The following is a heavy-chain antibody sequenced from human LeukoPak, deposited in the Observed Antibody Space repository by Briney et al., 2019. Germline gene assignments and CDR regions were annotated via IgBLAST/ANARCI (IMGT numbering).Heavy chain of an antibody. Sequence: PGGSLRLSCAASGFTFSSYSMNWVRQAPGKGLEWVSYISSSSNTIYYADSVKGRFTISRDNAKNSLYLQMNSLRAEDTAVYYCAKLVYYDSSSWYWGQGTLVTVSS. CDR2: ISSSSNTI. CDR3: AKLVYYDSSSWY. CDR1: GFTFSSYS. D-gene: IGHD3-22*01. V-gene: IGHV3-48*01. J-gene: IGHJ4*02.